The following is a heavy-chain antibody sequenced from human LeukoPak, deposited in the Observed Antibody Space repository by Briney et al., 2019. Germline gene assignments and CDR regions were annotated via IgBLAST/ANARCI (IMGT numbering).Heavy chain of an antibody. D-gene: IGHD1-1*01. CDR3: AKDTPTTGYHLDS. V-gene: IGHV3-30*02. J-gene: IGHJ4*02. CDR1: GFTLRGYG. Sequence: GGSLRLSCAASGFTLRGYGMHWIRQAPGKGLEWVAFIRYDGSDKSYADSVKGRFTISRDNSENTLYLQINSLRVEDTAVYYCAKDTPTTGYHLDSWGQGTLVTVSS. CDR2: IRYDGSDK.